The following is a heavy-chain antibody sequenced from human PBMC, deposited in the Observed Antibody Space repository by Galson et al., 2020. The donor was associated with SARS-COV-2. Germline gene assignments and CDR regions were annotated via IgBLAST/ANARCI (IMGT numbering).Heavy chain of an antibody. CDR3: AKPHYDSFDM. V-gene: IGHV3-23*01. J-gene: IGHJ3*02. Sequence: GESLKISCAASGFGFGSYAMSWVRQAPGKGLEWVSRISATGGSTFYADSVRGRFNVSRDNSKNTLFLQMKFLSAEDTAIYYCAKPHYDSFDMWGAGTMVTVSS. CDR1: GFGFGSYA. CDR2: ISATGGST.